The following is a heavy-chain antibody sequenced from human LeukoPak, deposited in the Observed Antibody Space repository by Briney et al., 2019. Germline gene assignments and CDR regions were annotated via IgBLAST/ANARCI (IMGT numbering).Heavy chain of an antibody. V-gene: IGHV4-39*01. CDR3: ARHGTPGDSSGYYYAFDF. D-gene: IGHD3-22*01. J-gene: IGHJ4*02. CDR2: IYYGGST. Sequence: PSETLSLTRTVSGGSISSRNYYWGWIRQPPGKGLQWIGSIYYGGSTVYNPSLKSRVTISVDTSKNQFSVNLSSVTAADTAVYYCARHGTPGDSSGYYYAFDFWGQGTLVTFSS. CDR1: GGSISSRNYY.